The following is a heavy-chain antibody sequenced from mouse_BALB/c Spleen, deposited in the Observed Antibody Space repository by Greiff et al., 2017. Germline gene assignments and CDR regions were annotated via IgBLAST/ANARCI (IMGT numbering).Heavy chain of an antibody. Sequence: EVKLMESGPELVKPGASVKISCKTSGYTFTEYTMHWVKQSHGKSLEWIGGINPNNGGTSYNQKFKGKATLTVDKSSSTAYMELRSLTSEDSAVYYCARPAYYGNPWFAYWGQGTLVTVSA. CDR2: INPNNGGT. D-gene: IGHD2-10*01. J-gene: IGHJ3*01. V-gene: IGHV1-18*01. CDR1: GYTFTEYT. CDR3: ARPAYYGNPWFAY.